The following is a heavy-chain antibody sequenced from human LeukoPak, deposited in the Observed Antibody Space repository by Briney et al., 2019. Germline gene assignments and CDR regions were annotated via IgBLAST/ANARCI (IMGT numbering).Heavy chain of an antibody. J-gene: IGHJ5*02. CDR2: ISYSGTT. CDR3: ARHGSGTSLALYP. V-gene: IGHV4-59*08. CDR1: GGSMSSYY. Sequence: SETLSLTCTVSGGSMSSYYWSWIWQSPGKGLEWVGYISYSGTTNYNPSLKSRVTISLGTSKNRFSLNLTSVTAADTAVYYCARHGSGTSLALYPWGQGTLVTVSS. D-gene: IGHD3-10*01.